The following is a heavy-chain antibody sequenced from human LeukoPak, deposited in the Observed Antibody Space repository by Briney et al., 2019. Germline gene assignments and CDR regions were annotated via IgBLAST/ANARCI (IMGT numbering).Heavy chain of an antibody. V-gene: IGHV1-2*02. D-gene: IGHD3-10*01. CDR1: GYTFTGYY. Sequence: ASVKVSCKASGYTFTGYYINSVRQAPGQGLEWMGWINPDAGGTNYAQKFQGRVTMTRGTSISTAYMELSRLRSDDTAVYYCAREWDKYGSGSYSRNWFDPWGQGTLVTVST. J-gene: IGHJ5*02. CDR2: INPDAGGT. CDR3: AREWDKYGSGSYSRNWFDP.